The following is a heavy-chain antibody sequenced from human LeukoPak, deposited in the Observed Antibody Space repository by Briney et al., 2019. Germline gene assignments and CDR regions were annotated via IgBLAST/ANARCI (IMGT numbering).Heavy chain of an antibody. CDR2: VYYSGTT. V-gene: IGHV4-39*07. CDR1: GGSISTNSYY. D-gene: IGHD3-10*01. Sequence: PSETLSLTCTVSGGSISTNSYYWGWIRQPPGKGLEWIGSVYYSGTTYYTPSLKSRVTISVDTSKNQFSLKMTSVTAADTALYYCARDYRIVLVRGSTMVGNWFDLWGQGTLVTVSS. CDR3: ARDYRIVLVRGSTMVGNWFDL. J-gene: IGHJ5*02.